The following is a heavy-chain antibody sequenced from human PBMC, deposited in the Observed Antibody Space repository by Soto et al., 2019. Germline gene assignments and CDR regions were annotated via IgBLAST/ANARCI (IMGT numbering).Heavy chain of an antibody. CDR2: IIPILGIA. D-gene: IGHD6-13*01. J-gene: IGHJ6*02. CDR3: TLSGSSWYYYGMDV. CDR1: GVTFSSYT. V-gene: IGHV1-69*02. Sequence: SVKVSCKASGVTFSSYTISWVRQAPGQGLEWMGRIIPILGIANYAQKFQGRVTITADKSTSTAYMELSSLRSEDTAVYYCTLSGSSWYYYGMDVWGQGTTVTVSS.